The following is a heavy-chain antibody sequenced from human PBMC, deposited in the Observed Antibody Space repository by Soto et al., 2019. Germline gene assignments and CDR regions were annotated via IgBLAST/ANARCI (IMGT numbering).Heavy chain of an antibody. J-gene: IGHJ4*02. Sequence: GGSLRLSCAASGFTFSSYAMHWVRQAPGKGLEWVAVISYDGSNKYYADSVKGRLTISRDNSKNTQYLQMSSLRADDTAVYYCVKGEYYYDSSGYYPFDYWGQGTLVTVSS. CDR2: ISYDGSNK. CDR1: GFTFSSYA. V-gene: IGHV3-30*14. D-gene: IGHD3-22*01. CDR3: VKGEYYYDSSGYYPFDY.